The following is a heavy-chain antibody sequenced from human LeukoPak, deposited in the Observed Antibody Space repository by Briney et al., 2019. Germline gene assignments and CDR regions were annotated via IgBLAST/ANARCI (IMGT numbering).Heavy chain of an antibody. CDR2: ISGSGGST. V-gene: IGHV3-23*01. D-gene: IGHD3-3*01. J-gene: IGHJ5*02. Sequence: GGSLRLSCAASGFTFSSYAMSWVRQAPGKWLEWVSAISGSGGSTYYADSVKGRFTISRDNSKNTLYLQMNSLRAEDTAVSYLRKAYCWSGYSTGSHHWGQGTLVTVSS. CDR1: GFTFSSYA. CDR3: RKAYCWSGYSTGSHH.